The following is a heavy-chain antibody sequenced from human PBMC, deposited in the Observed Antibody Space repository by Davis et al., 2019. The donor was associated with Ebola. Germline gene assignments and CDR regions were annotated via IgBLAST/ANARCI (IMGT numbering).Heavy chain of an antibody. CDR1: GFTFSSYE. J-gene: IGHJ4*02. CDR3: ARKTPGTTWFDY. CDR2: MTGSGNNI. Sequence: GESLKISCAASGFTFSSYEMNWVRQAPGKGPEWISYMTGSGNNIYYAGSVKGRFTISRDNAINSLYLQMDSLRAEDTAVYFCARKTPGTTWFDYWGQGTLVTVSS. V-gene: IGHV3-48*03. D-gene: IGHD1-1*01.